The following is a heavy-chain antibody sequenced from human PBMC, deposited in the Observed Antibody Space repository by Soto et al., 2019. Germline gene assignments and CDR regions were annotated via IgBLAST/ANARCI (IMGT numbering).Heavy chain of an antibody. D-gene: IGHD6-6*01. V-gene: IGHV2-5*02. CDR1: GLSLSTPGVG. CDR2: IYWDDDK. J-gene: IGHJ3*01. Sequence: QITLKESGPTLVKPTQTLTLTCTFSGLSLSTPGVGVGWIRQPPGKALEWLAVIYWDDDKRYSPSLKSRLTISKDTSKNQVVLTMTTMDPVDTATYYCTQSIAARPVLGAYDVWGQGTMVTVSS. CDR3: TQSIAARPVLGAYDV.